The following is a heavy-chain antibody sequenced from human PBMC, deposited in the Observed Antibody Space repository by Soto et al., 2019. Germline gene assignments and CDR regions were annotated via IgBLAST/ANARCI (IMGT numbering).Heavy chain of an antibody. CDR1: GFTFAGYT. J-gene: IGHJ5*02. CDR2: ISLSGGTT. D-gene: IGHD3-22*01. Sequence: GGSLRLSCAVSGFTFAGYTMSWVRQAPGKGLEWVSAISLSGGTTYYADSVKGRFTISRDNSKNTLYLQMNSLRAEDTAIYYCARYISSGWHQNWFDPWGQGTLVTVSS. V-gene: IGHV3-23*01. CDR3: ARYISSGWHQNWFDP.